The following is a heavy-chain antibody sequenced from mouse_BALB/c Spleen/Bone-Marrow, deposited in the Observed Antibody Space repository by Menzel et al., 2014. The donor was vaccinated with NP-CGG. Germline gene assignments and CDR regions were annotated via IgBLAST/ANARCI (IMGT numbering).Heavy chain of an antibody. Sequence: VTLKECGAELVKPGASVKLSCTASGFNIKDTYMHWVKQRPEQGLEWIGRIYPANGDTKYDPKFQGKATITADTSSNTAYLQLSSLTSEDTAVYYCARYGNGLMDYWGQGTSVTVSS. D-gene: IGHD2-1*01. CDR2: IYPANGDT. V-gene: IGHV14-3*02. J-gene: IGHJ4*01. CDR1: GFNIKDTY. CDR3: ARYGNGLMDY.